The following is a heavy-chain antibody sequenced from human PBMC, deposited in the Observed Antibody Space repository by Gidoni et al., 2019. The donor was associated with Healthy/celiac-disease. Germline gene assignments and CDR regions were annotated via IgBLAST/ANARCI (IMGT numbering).Heavy chain of an antibody. Sequence: QVQLQQWGAGLLKPSETLSLTCAVYGGSFSGYYWSWIRQPPGKGLEWIGEINHSGSTNYNPSLKSRVTISVDTSKNQFSLKLSSVTAADTAVYYCARGRYSSGWYRAHTFDYWGQGTLVIVSS. D-gene: IGHD6-19*01. CDR1: GGSFSGYY. CDR3: ARGRYSSGWYRAHTFDY. V-gene: IGHV4-34*01. CDR2: INHSGST. J-gene: IGHJ4*02.